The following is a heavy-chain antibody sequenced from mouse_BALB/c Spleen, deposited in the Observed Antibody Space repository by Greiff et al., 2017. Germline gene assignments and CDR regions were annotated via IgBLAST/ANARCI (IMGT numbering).Heavy chain of an antibody. Sequence: EVKLLESGGGLVQPGGSLNLSCAASGFDFSRYWMSWARQAPGKGQEWIGEINPGSSTINYTPSLKDKFIISRDNAKNTLYLQMSKVRSEDTALYYCARLWRLGPYWGQGTLVTVSA. CDR3: ARLWRLGPY. CDR2: INPGSSTI. V-gene: IGHV4-2*02. D-gene: IGHD3-3*01. J-gene: IGHJ3*01. CDR1: GFDFSRYW.